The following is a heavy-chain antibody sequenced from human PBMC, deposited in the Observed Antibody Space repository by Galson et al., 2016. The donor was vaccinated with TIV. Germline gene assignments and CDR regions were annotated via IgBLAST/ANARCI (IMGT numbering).Heavy chain of an antibody. CDR1: GFTFSSYE. CDR3: TRGGMIPYY. V-gene: IGHV3-48*03. D-gene: IGHD3-22*01. Sequence: SLRLSCAASGFTFSSYEMSWVRQAPGKGMEWVSYISTSGSTTYHADSVKGRFTISRDNAKNSLYLQMNSPRAEDTAVYYCTRGGMIPYYWGQGTLVTVSS. J-gene: IGHJ4*02. CDR2: ISTSGSTT.